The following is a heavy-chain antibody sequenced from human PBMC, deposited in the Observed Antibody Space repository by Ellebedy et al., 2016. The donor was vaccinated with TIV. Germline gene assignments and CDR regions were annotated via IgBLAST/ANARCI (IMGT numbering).Heavy chain of an antibody. Sequence: SETLSLTCTVSGGSISSYYWSWIRQPPGKGLEWIGYIYYSGSTNYNPSLKSRVTISVDTSKNQFSLKLSSVTAADTAVYYCARHGPSYGDYLRYYFDYWGQGTLVTVSS. CDR3: ARHGPSYGDYLRYYFDY. CDR1: GGSISSYY. J-gene: IGHJ4*02. CDR2: IYYSGST. V-gene: IGHV4-59*08. D-gene: IGHD4-17*01.